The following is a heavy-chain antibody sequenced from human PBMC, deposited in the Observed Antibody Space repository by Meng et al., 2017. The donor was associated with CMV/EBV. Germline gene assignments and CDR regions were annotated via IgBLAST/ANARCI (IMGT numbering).Heavy chain of an antibody. CDR3: ARETTIGGMDV. J-gene: IGHJ6*02. CDR2: IYSGGST. D-gene: IGHD1-14*01. Sequence: SCKGSGYSFTSYWIGWVRQAPGKGLEWVSVIYSGGSTYYADSVKGRFTISRDNSKNTLYLQMNSLRAEDTAVYYCARETTIGGMDVWGQGTTVTVSS. CDR1: GYSFTSYW. V-gene: IGHV3-53*01.